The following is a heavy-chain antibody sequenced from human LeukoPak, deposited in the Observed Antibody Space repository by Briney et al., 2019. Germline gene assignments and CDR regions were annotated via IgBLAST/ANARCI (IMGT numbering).Heavy chain of an antibody. V-gene: IGHV3-23*01. D-gene: IGHD6-19*01. CDR1: GFSFSRSW. CDR2: MSGSGSST. Sequence: GGSLRLSCEASGFSFSRSWMSWVRQVPGKGPEWVSSMSGSGSSTDYADSVKGRFTISRDNSKNTLYLQMNSLRAEDTALYYCAKDAQGLVRGGIYFDFWGQGSLVTVSS. CDR3: AKDAQGLVRGGIYFDF. J-gene: IGHJ4*02.